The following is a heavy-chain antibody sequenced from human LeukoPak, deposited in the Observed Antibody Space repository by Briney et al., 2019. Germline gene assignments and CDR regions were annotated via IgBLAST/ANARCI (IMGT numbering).Heavy chain of an antibody. J-gene: IGHJ4*02. Sequence: PSETLSLTCTVSGASISSGSYQWSWIRQPAGKGLEWIGRIYTSWSTNYNPSLKSRVTISVDTSKNQFSLKLSSVTAADTAVYYCARERGYYFDYWGQGILVTVSS. CDR2: IYTSWST. CDR3: ARERGYYFDY. V-gene: IGHV4-61*02. CDR1: GASISSGSYQ.